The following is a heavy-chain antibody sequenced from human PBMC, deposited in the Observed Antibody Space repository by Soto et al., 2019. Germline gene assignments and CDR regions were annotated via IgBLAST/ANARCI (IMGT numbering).Heavy chain of an antibody. CDR2: ISYDGSNK. Sequence: GGSLRLSCAASGFTFSSYGMHWVRQAPGKGLEWVAVISYDGSNKYYADSVKGRFTISRDNSKNTLYLQMNSLRAEDTAVYYCAKDFGIAAAVSLIDGRGYYGMDVWGQGTTVTVSS. J-gene: IGHJ6*02. V-gene: IGHV3-30*18. D-gene: IGHD6-13*01. CDR1: GFTFSSYG. CDR3: AKDFGIAAAVSLIDGRGYYGMDV.